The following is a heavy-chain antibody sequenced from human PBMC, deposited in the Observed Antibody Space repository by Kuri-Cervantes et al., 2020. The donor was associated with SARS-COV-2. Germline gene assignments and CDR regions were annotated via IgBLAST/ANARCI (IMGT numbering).Heavy chain of an antibody. V-gene: IGHV4-59*08. CDR3: ARHAGAYCGGDCYVDY. J-gene: IGHJ4*02. CDR2: IYYSGST. CDR1: GGSISNFS. D-gene: IGHD2-21*02. Sequence: SETLSLTCTVSGGSISNFSCNWIRQPPGKGLEWIGSIYYSGSTYYNPSLKSRVTISVDTSKNQFSLKLSSVTAADTAVYYCARHAGAYCGGDCYVDYWGQGTLVTVSS.